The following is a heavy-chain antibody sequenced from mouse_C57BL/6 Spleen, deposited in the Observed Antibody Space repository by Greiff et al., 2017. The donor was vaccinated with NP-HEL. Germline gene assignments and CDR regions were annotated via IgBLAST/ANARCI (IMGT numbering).Heavy chain of an antibody. CDR3: ARYAQATLWFAY. V-gene: IGHV1-64*01. CDR2: IHPNSGST. D-gene: IGHD3-2*02. J-gene: IGHJ3*01. Sequence: VQLQQPGAELVKPGASVKLSCKASGYTFTSYWMHWVKQRPGQGLEWIGMIHPNSGSTNYNEKFKSKATLTVDKSSSTAYMQLSSLTSEDSAVYYCARYAQATLWFAYWGQGTLVTVSA. CDR1: GYTFTSYW.